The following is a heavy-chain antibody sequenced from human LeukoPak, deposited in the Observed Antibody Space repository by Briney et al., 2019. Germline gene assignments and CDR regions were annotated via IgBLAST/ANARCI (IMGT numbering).Heavy chain of an antibody. J-gene: IGHJ3*02. CDR1: AFTFSSYW. V-gene: IGHV3-7*02. Sequence: GGSLRLSCAASAFTFSSYWMSWVRQAPGKGLEWVANIKQDGSEKYYVDPVKGRFTISRDNAKNSLYLQMNSLRAEDTAVYYCAKHRDSSSWYVAFDIWGQGTMVTVSS. D-gene: IGHD6-13*01. CDR3: AKHRDSSSWYVAFDI. CDR2: IKQDGSEK.